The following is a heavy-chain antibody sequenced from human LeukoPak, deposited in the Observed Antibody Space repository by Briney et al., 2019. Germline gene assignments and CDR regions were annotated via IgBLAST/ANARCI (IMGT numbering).Heavy chain of an antibody. CDR1: GFTFSSYS. J-gene: IGHJ4*02. D-gene: IGHD2-21*02. Sequence: GGSLRLSCAASGFTFSSYSMNWVRQAPGKGLEWVSSISSSSSYIYYADSVKGRFTISRDNAKNSLYLQMNSLRAEDAAAYYCARAPGGDSYYFDYWGQGTLVTVSS. CDR2: ISSSSSYI. V-gene: IGHV3-21*01. CDR3: ARAPGGDSYYFDY.